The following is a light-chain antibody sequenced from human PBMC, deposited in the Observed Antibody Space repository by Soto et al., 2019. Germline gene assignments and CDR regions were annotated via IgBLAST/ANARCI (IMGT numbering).Light chain of an antibody. V-gene: IGLV2-23*02. CDR1: SSDIGSHNL. CDR3: CSYAGSSTVV. CDR2: DVS. Sequence: QSALTQPASVSGSPGQSITISCTGTSSDIGSHNLVSWYQQHPGEAPKLIIYDVSERPSWVSYRFSGSKSGNTASLTISGLQAEDEADYYCCSYAGSSTVVFGGGTKLTVL. J-gene: IGLJ3*02.